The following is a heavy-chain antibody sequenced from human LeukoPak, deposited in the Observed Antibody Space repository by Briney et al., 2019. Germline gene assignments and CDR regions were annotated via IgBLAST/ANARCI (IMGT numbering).Heavy chain of an antibody. V-gene: IGHV3-30*02. CDR2: IRYDGSDK. J-gene: IGHJ4*02. D-gene: IGHD5-12*01. CDR1: GFNFDGYG. CDR3: AKDWSYSGWAYYFDY. Sequence: GGSLSLSCAASGFNFDGYGMHWVRQAPGRGLEWVAFIRYDGSDKYYADSVKGRFTISRDNSKNTLYLQMNSLRAEDTAVYYCAKDWSYSGWAYYFDYWGQGTLVTVSS.